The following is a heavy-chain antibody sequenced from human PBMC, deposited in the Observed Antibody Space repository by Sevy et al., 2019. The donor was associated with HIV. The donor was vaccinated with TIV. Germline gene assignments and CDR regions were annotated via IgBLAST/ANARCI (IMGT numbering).Heavy chain of an antibody. J-gene: IGHJ5*02. CDR3: ARISTVRGKFNWFDP. D-gene: IGHD3-10*01. CDR2: IGAYNGNI. Sequence: ASVKVSCKASGYTFDSYGISWVRQAPGQGLEWMGWIGAYNGNIKYAQNIQDRVTMTIDASTSTAYMELRSLRSDDTAVYFCARISTVRGKFNWFDPWGQGTLVTVSS. V-gene: IGHV1-18*01. CDR1: GYTFDSYG.